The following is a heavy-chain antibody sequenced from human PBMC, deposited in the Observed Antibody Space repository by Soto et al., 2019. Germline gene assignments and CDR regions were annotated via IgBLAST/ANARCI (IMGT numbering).Heavy chain of an antibody. V-gene: IGHV3-23*01. D-gene: IGHD2-21*02. J-gene: IGHJ4*02. CDR2: ISARGGRT. CDR3: AKGSEPYCGGACFPSFDY. Sequence: EVQLLESGGGWVRLGGSLSSPCAALTLTFGGFALAWVRQAQGRGLEGASGISARGGRTNNPNSVKGRFTISRDNSKNTLYLQMNSLRADDTAVYYCAKGSEPYCGGACFPSFDYWGQGTLVTVSS. CDR1: TLTFGGFA.